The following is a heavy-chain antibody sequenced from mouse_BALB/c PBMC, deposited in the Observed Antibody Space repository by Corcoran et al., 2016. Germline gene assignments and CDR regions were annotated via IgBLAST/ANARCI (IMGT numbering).Heavy chain of an antibody. Sequence: EIQLKQSGPELVKPGAPVKVSCKATGYSFTDYNMYWVKQSDGKSLEWIRYIDPYNGGTSYNQKFKGKATLTVDKSSSTAFMHLNSLTSVDSAVYDCARNYYGYGGFLMDYWGQGTSVTVSS. CDR1: GYSFTDYN. V-gene: IGHV1S135*01. D-gene: IGHD1-2*01. CDR2: IDPYNGGT. J-gene: IGHJ4*01. CDR3: ARNYYGYGGFLMDY.